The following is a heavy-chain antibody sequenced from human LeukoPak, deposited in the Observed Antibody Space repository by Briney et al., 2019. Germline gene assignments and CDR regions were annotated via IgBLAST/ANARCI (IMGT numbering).Heavy chain of an antibody. CDR3: ARVVGAAAGPTGYYYYYYMDV. J-gene: IGHJ6*03. V-gene: IGHV1-18*01. CDR1: GYTFTSYG. D-gene: IGHD6-13*01. Sequence: GASVKVSCKASGYTFTSYGISWVRQAPGQGLEWMGWISAYNGNTNYAQKLQGRVTMTTDTSTSTAYMELRSLRSDDTAVYYCARVVGAAAGPTGYYYYYYMDVWGKGTTVTISS. CDR2: ISAYNGNT.